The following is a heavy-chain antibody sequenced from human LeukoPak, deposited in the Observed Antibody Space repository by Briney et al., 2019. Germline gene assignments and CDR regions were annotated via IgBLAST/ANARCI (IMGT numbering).Heavy chain of an antibody. V-gene: IGHV3-7*03. CDR3: AKLLLLWFGPPVI. D-gene: IGHD3-10*01. Sequence: GGSLRLSCAASGFTFTRYWMSWVRPAPGKGLEWVANIKQDGSEKHYVDSVKVRFTISRDNAKNSLYLQMNSLRAEDTAVYYCAKLLLLWFGPPVIWGQGTMVTVSS. J-gene: IGHJ3*02. CDR1: GFTFTRYW. CDR2: IKQDGSEK.